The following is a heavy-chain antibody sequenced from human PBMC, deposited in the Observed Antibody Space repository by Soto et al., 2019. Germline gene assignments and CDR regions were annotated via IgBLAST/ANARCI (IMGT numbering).Heavy chain of an antibody. D-gene: IGHD6-25*01. CDR3: ATQRGGGGY. Sequence: EVQLVESGGGLIQPGGSLRLSCAVSGFTVSNNYMSWVRQAPGKGLEGVSVIYSGGYTAYGDSVKGRFTISRDNSKNPPYHKMNALGPADRAVFCWATQRGGGGYWGQGTLVTVSS. J-gene: IGHJ4*02. CDR2: IYSGGYT. V-gene: IGHV3-53*01. CDR1: GFTVSNNY.